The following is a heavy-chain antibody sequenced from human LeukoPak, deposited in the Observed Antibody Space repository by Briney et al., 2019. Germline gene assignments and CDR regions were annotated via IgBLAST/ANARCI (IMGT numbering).Heavy chain of an antibody. CDR3: AKDKPESAAGSY. V-gene: IGHV3-30*18. D-gene: IGHD6-13*01. J-gene: IGHJ4*02. Sequence: GGSLRLSCAASGFTVSSNYMSWVRQAPGKGLEWVAVISYDGSNKYYADSVKGRFTISRDNSKNTLYLQMNSLRAEDTAVYYCAKDKPESAAGSYWGQGTLVTVSS. CDR2: ISYDGSNK. CDR1: GFTVSSNY.